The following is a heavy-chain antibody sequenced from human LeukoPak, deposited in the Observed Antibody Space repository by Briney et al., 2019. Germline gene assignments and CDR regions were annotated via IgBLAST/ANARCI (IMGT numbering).Heavy chain of an antibody. CDR1: GGTFSSYA. CDR2: IIPIFGTA. V-gene: IGHV1-69*13. Sequence: APVKVSCKASGGTFSSYAISWVRQAPGQGLEWMGGIIPIFGTANYAQKFQGRVTITADESTSTAYMELSSLRSEDTAVYYCARGVDIVVVPAATNWFDPWGQGTLVTVSS. J-gene: IGHJ5*02. D-gene: IGHD2-2*03. CDR3: ARGVDIVVVPAATNWFDP.